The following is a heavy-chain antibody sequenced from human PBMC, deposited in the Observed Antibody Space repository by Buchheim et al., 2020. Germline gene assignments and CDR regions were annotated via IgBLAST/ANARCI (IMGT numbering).Heavy chain of an antibody. V-gene: IGHV3-7*01. D-gene: IGHD2-21*02. CDR1: GFTFSYDW. J-gene: IGHJ4*02. CDR2: IDEDGSGR. CDR3: VRGDLDF. Sequence: EVRLVESGGGLVQPGGSLRLSCAASGFTFSYDWMSWVRQAPGKGLEWVATIDEDGSGRCHVESVKGRFTISRDHAKNSLSLQMSSLRVEDTAVYYCVRGDLDFWGQGTL.